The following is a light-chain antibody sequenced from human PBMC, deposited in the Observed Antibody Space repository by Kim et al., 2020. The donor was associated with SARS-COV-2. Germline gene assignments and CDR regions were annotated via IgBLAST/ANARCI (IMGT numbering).Light chain of an antibody. CDR1: AGAVTSGCY. V-gene: IGLV7-43*01. J-gene: IGLJ3*02. Sequence: PGGTVHLPCASSAGAVTSGCYPNWFQQKPGQPPRALIYGASNKHSWTPARFSGSLLGGKAALTVSGVQPEDEAEYYCLVLHGGAWVFGGGTQLTVL. CDR2: GAS. CDR3: LVLHGGAWV.